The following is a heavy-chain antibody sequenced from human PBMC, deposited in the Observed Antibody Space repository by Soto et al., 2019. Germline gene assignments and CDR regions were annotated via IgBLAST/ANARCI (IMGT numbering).Heavy chain of an antibody. V-gene: IGHV3-53*01. J-gene: IGHJ4*02. D-gene: IGHD3-22*01. CDR2: IYADGRT. CDR3: ARGLSPGYNDNRGYFHLDY. CDR1: GFTVSSNY. Sequence: PGGSLRLSCAASGFTVSSNYMTWVRQAPVKGLEWVSVIYADGRTYYADSVKGRFTISRDNSKNTLSLQMNTLRAEDTAVYYCARGLSPGYNDNRGYFHLDYWGQGTLVTVSS.